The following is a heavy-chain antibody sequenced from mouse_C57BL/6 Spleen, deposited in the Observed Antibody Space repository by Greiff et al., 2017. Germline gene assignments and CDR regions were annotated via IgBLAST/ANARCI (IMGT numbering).Heavy chain of an antibody. J-gene: IGHJ2*01. V-gene: IGHV1-64*01. CDR2: IHPNSGST. Sequence: VQLQQSGAELVKPGASVKLSCKASGYTFTSYWMHWVKQRPGQGLEWIGMIHPNSGSTNYNEKFKSKATLTVDKSSSTAYMHLSSLTSEDSAVYYCLYDGFYYFDYWGQGTTLTVSS. D-gene: IGHD2-3*01. CDR3: LYDGFYYFDY. CDR1: GYTFTSYW.